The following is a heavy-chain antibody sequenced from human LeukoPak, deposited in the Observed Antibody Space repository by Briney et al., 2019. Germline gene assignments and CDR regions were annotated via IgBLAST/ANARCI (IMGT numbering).Heavy chain of an antibody. J-gene: IGHJ6*02. CDR3: ASLTPIFGVVITYYYYGMDV. CDR1: GGSISSYY. CDR2: IYYSGST. D-gene: IGHD3-3*01. Sequence: SETLSLTCTVSGGSISSYYWSWIRQPPGKGLEWIGYIYYSGSTNYNPSLKSRVTISVDTSKNQFSLKLSSVTAADTAVYYCASLTPIFGVVITYYYYGMDVWGQGTTVTVSS. V-gene: IGHV4-59*01.